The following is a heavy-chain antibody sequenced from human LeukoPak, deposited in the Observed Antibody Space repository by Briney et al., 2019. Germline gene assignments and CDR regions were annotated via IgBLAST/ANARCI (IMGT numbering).Heavy chain of an antibody. CDR2: INHSGST. D-gene: IGHD2-21*02. J-gene: IGHJ4*02. CDR3: VKVRKETVRGGDCYVFDY. V-gene: IGHV4-34*01. Sequence: PSETLSLTCAVYGGSFSGYYWSWIRQPPGKGLEWIGEINHSGSTNYNPSLKSRVTISVDTSKNQFSLKLSSVTAADTALYYCVKVRKETVRGGDCYVFDYWGQGTLVTVSS. CDR1: GGSFSGYY.